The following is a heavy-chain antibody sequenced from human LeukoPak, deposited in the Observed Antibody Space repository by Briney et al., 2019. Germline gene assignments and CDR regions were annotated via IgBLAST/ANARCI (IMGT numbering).Heavy chain of an antibody. CDR1: GDTFTGCY. Sequence: ASVNVSRKASGDTFTGCYIHWVRQAPGQGLEWMGWSNPHSGGTNYEQKFQGRVTMTRDTSISTAYMELSRLTSDDTAVYYCARVAVAGDNWFDTWGQGTLLTVSS. CDR3: ARVAVAGDNWFDT. CDR2: SNPHSGGT. J-gene: IGHJ5*02. D-gene: IGHD6-19*01. V-gene: IGHV1-2*02.